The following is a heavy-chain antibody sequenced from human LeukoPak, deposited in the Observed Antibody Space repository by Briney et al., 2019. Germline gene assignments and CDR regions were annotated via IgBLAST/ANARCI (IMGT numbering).Heavy chain of an antibody. CDR1: GFSLSLSGVG. Sequence: SGATLVNPTQTLTLTCTFSGFSLSLSGVGVGWIRLPPGKALEWLALIYWDDNKRYSPSLKSRLIITKDTSKNQVVLTMTNMDPVDTATYYCAHYYYDTSGFDYWGQGTLVTVSS. CDR3: AHYYYDTSGFDY. D-gene: IGHD3-22*01. V-gene: IGHV2-5*02. CDR2: IYWDDNK. J-gene: IGHJ4*02.